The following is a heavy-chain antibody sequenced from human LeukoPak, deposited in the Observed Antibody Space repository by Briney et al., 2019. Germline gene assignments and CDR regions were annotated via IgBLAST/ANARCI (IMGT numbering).Heavy chain of an antibody. CDR1: GGSISRSSYY. Sequence: KPSETLSLTCTVSGGSISRSSYYWGWLRQPPGKGLEWIGSIYYSGSAYYNPSLKSRVTMSVDTSKNQFSLKLSSVTAADTAVYYCAGYSSSWYQSYFDYWGQGTLVTVSS. D-gene: IGHD6-13*01. CDR2: IYYSGSA. J-gene: IGHJ4*02. V-gene: IGHV4-39*07. CDR3: AGYSSSWYQSYFDY.